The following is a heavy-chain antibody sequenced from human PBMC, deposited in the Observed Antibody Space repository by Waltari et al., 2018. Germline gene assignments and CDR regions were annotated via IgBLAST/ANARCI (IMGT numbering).Heavy chain of an antibody. J-gene: IGHJ4*02. Sequence: EVQLVESGGGLVQPGGCLRPPCLGPGFSFADRAMHWVRQVPGKGLEWVAGINWNSGNIGYADSVKGRFTISRDNAKNSLYLQINSVRTEDTTLYYCTSDAFGNSIGGVFDYWGQGTLVNVSS. V-gene: IGHV3-9*01. D-gene: IGHD3-3*01. CDR2: INWNSGNI. CDR1: GFSFADRA. CDR3: TSDAFGNSIGGVFDY.